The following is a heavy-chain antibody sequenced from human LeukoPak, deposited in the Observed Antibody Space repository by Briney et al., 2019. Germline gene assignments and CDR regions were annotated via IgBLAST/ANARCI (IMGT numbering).Heavy chain of an antibody. Sequence: PSETLPLTCTVFGDSLTSHFWSWIRQPPGKGLEWIGYVYSSGTTNYNPSLTSRVSISMDTSKKQISLRLTSLTAADTAVYYCARRMRTVTDTFDVWGQGHLVTVSS. CDR2: VYSSGTT. CDR1: GDSLTSHF. V-gene: IGHV4-59*08. D-gene: IGHD4-11*01. CDR3: ARRMRTVTDTFDV. J-gene: IGHJ3*01.